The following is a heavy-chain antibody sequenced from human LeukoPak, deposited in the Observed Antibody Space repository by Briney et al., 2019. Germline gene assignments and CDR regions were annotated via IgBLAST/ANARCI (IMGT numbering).Heavy chain of an antibody. CDR2: ISNDRSTI. D-gene: IGHD3-9*01. V-gene: IGHV3-48*01. Sequence: GGSLRLSCAASGFTFSMYSMNLVRQAPGKGPEWISYISNDRSTIADSVKGRFTISRDNAKNSLYLQMNSLRAEDTAVYYCARDNDWSFDYWGQGTLVTVSS. J-gene: IGHJ4*02. CDR1: GFTFSMYS. CDR3: ARDNDWSFDY.